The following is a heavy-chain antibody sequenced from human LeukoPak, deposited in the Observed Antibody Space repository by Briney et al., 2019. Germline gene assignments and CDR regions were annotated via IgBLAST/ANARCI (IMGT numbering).Heavy chain of an antibody. CDR1: GGSISSYY. D-gene: IGHD1-26*01. V-gene: IGHV4-4*07. Sequence: SETLSLTCTVSGGSISSYYWSWIRQPAGKGLEWIGRIYTSGSTNYNPSLKSRVTMSVDTSKNQFSLKLSSVAAADTAVYYCARDSWAIFGGSYGASFDYWGQGTLVTVSS. J-gene: IGHJ4*02. CDR3: ARDSWAIFGGSYGASFDY. CDR2: IYTSGST.